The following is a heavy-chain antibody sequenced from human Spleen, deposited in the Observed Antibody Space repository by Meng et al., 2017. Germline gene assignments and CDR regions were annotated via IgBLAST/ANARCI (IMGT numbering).Heavy chain of an antibody. D-gene: IGHD3-9*01. Sequence: GESLKISCAASGFIFTDFAMHWVRQAPGKGLEWVAILAYDASYQYYTESVKGRFTVSRDESKNMLYLQMNSLRAEDTAVYYCARDRGRRYFDWLAGAGLDPWGQGTLVTVSS. CDR1: GFIFTDFA. V-gene: IGHV3-30*07. CDR3: ARDRGRRYFDWLAGAGLDP. J-gene: IGHJ5*02. CDR2: LAYDASYQ.